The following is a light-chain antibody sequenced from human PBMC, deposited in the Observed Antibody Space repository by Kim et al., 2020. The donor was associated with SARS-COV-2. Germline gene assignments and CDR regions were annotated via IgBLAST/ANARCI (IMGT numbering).Light chain of an antibody. CDR3: ASWDDSLTAWV. V-gene: IGLV1-47*02. Sequence: ELTQPPSASGTPGQRVTISCSGGTSNIGSNYVYWYQQLTGTAPKLLIYSHNQRPSGVPDRFSGSRSGTSASLAISGLRSDDEADYYCASWDDSLTAWVFGGGTKVTVL. CDR1: TSNIGSNY. J-gene: IGLJ3*02. CDR2: SHN.